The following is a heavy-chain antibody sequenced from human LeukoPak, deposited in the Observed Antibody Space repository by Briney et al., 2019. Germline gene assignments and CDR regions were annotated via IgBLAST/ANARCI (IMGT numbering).Heavy chain of an antibody. CDR3: ARRDYYDSSGPHFDYYFDY. D-gene: IGHD3-22*01. J-gene: IGHJ4*02. CDR2: INHSGST. V-gene: IGHV4-34*01. CDR1: GGSFSGYY. Sequence: PSETLSLTCAGYGGSFSGYYWSWIRQPPGKGLEWLGGINHSGSTNYNPSLKSRVTISVDTSKNQFSLKLSSVTAADTAVYYCARRDYYDSSGPHFDYYFDYWGQGTLVTVSS.